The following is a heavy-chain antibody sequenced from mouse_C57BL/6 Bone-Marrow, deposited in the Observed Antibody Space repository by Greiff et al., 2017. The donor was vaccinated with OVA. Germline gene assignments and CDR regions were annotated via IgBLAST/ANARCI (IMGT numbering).Heavy chain of an antibody. V-gene: IGHV14-4*01. CDR1: GFNIKDDY. J-gene: IGHJ1*03. D-gene: IGHD1-1*01. Sequence: EVQLQQSGAELVRPGASVKLSCTASGFNIKDDYMHWVKQRPEQGLEWIGWIDPENGDTEYASKFQGKATITADTSSNTAYLQLSSLTSEDTAVYYCTTWIRGSTWYFDVWGTGTTVTVSS. CDR3: TTWIRGSTWYFDV. CDR2: IDPENGDT.